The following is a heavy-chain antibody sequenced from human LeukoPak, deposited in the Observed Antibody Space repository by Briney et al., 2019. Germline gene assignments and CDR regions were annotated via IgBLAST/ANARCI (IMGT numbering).Heavy chain of an antibody. V-gene: IGHV3-53*01. CDR2: IYGGCST. CDR1: GFTVSSSY. CDR3: ARRGDGGRSFDY. D-gene: IGHD4-23*01. J-gene: IGHJ4*02. Sequence: GGSLRLYCAASGFTVSSSYMICDRQAQGKGLEWVSLIYGGCSTYYADSVKGRFSLARDNSKNTRYHQMNRLRAEDAAVDYCARRGDGGRSFDYWGQGTLVTVSS.